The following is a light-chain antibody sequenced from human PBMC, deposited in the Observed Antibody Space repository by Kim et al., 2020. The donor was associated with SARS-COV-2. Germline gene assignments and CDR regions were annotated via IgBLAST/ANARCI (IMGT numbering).Light chain of an antibody. J-gene: IGKJ4*01. V-gene: IGKV3-15*01. CDR2: GAS. Sequence: EIVMTQSPATLSVSPGERATLSCRASQSVSSNLAGYQQKPGQAPRLLIYGASTRATGIPARFSGSGSGTEFTLTISSLQSEDFAVYYCQQYNNGPPLTFGGGTKLEI. CDR1: QSVSSN. CDR3: QQYNNGPPLT.